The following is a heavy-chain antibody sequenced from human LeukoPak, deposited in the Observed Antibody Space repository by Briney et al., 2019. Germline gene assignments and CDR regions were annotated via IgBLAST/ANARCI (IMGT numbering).Heavy chain of an antibody. V-gene: IGHV4-39*01. CDR1: GGSITSSSYY. CDR3: ARHYVADPTSHFDY. D-gene: IGHD3-16*01. J-gene: IGHJ4*02. Sequence: PSETLSLTCTVSGGSITSSSYYWGWIRQPPGKGLQWIGSIYYSGSTYHNPSLKSRVIMSADTSREQFSLKLNSVTAADTAVYYCARHYVADPTSHFDYWGQGTLVTVSS. CDR2: IYYSGST.